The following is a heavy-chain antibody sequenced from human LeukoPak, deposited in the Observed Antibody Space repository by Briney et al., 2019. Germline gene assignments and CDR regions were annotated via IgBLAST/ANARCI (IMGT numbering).Heavy chain of an antibody. Sequence: SETLSLTCTVSGGSISSYYRSWIRQPPGKGLEWIGYIYYSGSTNYNPSLKSRVTISVDTSKNQFSLKLSSVTAADTAVYYCARGRDIVVVPAAMSWFDPWGQGTLVTVSS. D-gene: IGHD2-2*01. CDR1: GGSISSYY. CDR2: IYYSGST. V-gene: IGHV4-59*08. J-gene: IGHJ5*02. CDR3: ARGRDIVVVPAAMSWFDP.